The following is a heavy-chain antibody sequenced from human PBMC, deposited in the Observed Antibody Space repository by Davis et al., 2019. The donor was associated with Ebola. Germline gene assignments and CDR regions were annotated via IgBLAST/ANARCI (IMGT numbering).Heavy chain of an antibody. CDR3: ARGYQLLSFWFDP. CDR2: IYYSGST. J-gene: IGHJ5*02. D-gene: IGHD2-2*01. V-gene: IGHV4-59*01. Sequence: MPSETLSLTCTVSGGSISSYYWSWIRQPPGKGLEWIGYIYYSGSTNYNPSLKSRVTISVDTSKNQFSLKLSSVTAADTAVYYCARGYQLLSFWFDPWGQGTLVTVSS. CDR1: GGSISSYY.